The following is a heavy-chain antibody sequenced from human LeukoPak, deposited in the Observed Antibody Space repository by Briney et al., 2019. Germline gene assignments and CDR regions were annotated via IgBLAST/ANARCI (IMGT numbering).Heavy chain of an antibody. J-gene: IGHJ4*02. CDR3: AKVAYNWISYGPFDY. V-gene: IGHV3-30*04. CDR2: ISYDGGHK. Sequence: GGSLRLSCAASRFTFSSYAMHWVRQAPGKGLEWVAVISYDGGHKYYADSVKGRFTISRDNSKNTLYLQMNSLRAEDTAVYYCAKVAYNWISYGPFDYWGQGTLVTVSS. D-gene: IGHD1-20*01. CDR1: RFTFSSYA.